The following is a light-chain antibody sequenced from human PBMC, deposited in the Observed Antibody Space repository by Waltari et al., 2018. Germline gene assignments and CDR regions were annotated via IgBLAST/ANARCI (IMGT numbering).Light chain of an antibody. CDR2: YDS. CDR1: NLGNQY. J-gene: IGLJ2*01. V-gene: IGLV3-1*01. Sequence: SYELTQPPSVFVSPGQTASITCSGDNLGNQYASWYQQKPGQSPLLVIYYDSKRPSGIPERCAGSNSGNTATLTISGTKAMDEADYYCQAWDTTTGVFGGGTKVTVL. CDR3: QAWDTTTGV.